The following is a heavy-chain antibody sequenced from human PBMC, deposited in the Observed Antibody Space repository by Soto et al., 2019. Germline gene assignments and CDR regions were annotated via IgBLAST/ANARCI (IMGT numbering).Heavy chain of an antibody. CDR3: ARAPSYYYDSSDYYYPHNYFDY. D-gene: IGHD3-22*01. CDR1: GGTFSSYA. J-gene: IGHJ4*02. V-gene: IGHV1-69*01. Sequence: QVQLVQSGAEVKKPGSSVKVSCKASGGTFSSYAISWVRQAPGQGLEWMGGFIPIFGTANYAQKFQGRVTITADESTSIAYMELSSLRSEDTAVYYCARAPSYYYDSSDYYYPHNYFDYWGQGTLVTVSS. CDR2: FIPIFGTA.